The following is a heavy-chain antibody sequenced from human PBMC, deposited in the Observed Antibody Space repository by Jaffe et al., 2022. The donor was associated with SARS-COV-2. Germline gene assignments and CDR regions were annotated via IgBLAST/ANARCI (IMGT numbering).Heavy chain of an antibody. D-gene: IGHD2-21*01. V-gene: IGHV3-23*01. CDR3: AKDQYVVVLVRESLYYGMDV. CDR1: GFTFSNYA. CDR2: ISGSGGST. Sequence: EVQLLESGGGLVQPGGSLRLSCAASGFTFSNYAMSWVRQAPGKGLEWVSTISGSGGSTYYTDSVKGRFTISRDNSRNTLYLQMNSLRAEDTAVYFCAKDQYVVVLVRESLYYGMDVWGQGTTVTVSS. J-gene: IGHJ6*02.